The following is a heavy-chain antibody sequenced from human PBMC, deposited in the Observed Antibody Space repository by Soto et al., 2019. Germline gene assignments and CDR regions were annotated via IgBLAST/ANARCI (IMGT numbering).Heavy chain of an antibody. J-gene: IGHJ4*02. CDR2: MNPNSGNT. V-gene: IGHV1-8*01. CDR1: GYTFTSYD. CDR3: ARSAVFGYDSRLDY. D-gene: IGHD5-12*01. Sequence: ASVKVSCKASGYTFTSYDINWVRQATGQGLEWMGWMNPNSGNTGYAQKFQGRVTMTRNTSISTAYMELSSLRSEDTAVYYCARSAVFGYDSRLDYWAQGTLVTVSS.